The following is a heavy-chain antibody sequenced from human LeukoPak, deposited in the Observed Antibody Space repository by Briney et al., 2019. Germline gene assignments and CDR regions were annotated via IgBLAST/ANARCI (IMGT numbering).Heavy chain of an antibody. D-gene: IGHD6-19*01. CDR1: GFTFDDFG. J-gene: IGHJ3*02. CDR2: FNLNGDST. V-gene: IGHV3-20*04. Sequence: RPGGSLRPSCAASGFTFDDFGISWGRQSPGKGGGGGPGFNLNGDSTGYADSVEGRFTISRDNAKNSLYLQMNSLRAEDTALYYCARDNERAVAGLGAFDIWGQGTMVTVSS. CDR3: ARDNERAVAGLGAFDI.